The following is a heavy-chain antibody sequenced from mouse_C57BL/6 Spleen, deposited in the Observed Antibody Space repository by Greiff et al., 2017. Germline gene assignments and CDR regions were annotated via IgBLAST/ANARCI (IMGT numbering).Heavy chain of an antibody. J-gene: IGHJ3*01. Sequence: EVKLEESGGGLVQPGGSLKLSCAASGFTFSDYYMYWVRQTPEKRLEWVAYISNGGGSTYYPDTVKGRFTISRDNAKNTLYLQMSRLKSEDTAMYYCARREFAYWGQGTLVTVSA. V-gene: IGHV5-12*01. CDR2: ISNGGGST. CDR1: GFTFSDYY. CDR3: ARREFAY.